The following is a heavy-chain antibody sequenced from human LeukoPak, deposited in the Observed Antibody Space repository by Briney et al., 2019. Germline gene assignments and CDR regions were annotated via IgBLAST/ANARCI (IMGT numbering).Heavy chain of an antibody. Sequence: PSETLSLTCAVYGGSISSYYWSWIRQPPGKGLEWIGYIYYSGSTNYNPSLKSRVTISVDTSKNQFSLKLSSVTAADTAVYYCAREGYYYYGMDVWGQGTTVTVSS. CDR2: IYYSGST. CDR1: GGSISSYY. J-gene: IGHJ6*02. CDR3: AREGYYYYGMDV. V-gene: IGHV4-59*01.